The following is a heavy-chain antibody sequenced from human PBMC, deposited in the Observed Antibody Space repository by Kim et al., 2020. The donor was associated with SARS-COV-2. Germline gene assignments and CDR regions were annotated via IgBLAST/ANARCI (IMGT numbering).Heavy chain of an antibody. CDR2: ISYDGSNK. V-gene: IGHV3-30-3*01. D-gene: IGHD3-10*01. CDR3: ARDPWSRLRGLTYSYYGMDV. Sequence: GGSLRLSCAASGFTFSSCAMHWVRQAPGKGLEWVAVISYDGSNKNYADSVKGRFTISRDNSKNTLYLQMNSLRAEDTALYYLARDPWSRLRGLTYSYYGMDVWGQGTTVTVSS. J-gene: IGHJ6*02. CDR1: GFTFSSCA.